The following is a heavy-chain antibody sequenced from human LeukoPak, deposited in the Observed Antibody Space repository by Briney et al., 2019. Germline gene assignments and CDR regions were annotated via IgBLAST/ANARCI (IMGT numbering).Heavy chain of an antibody. D-gene: IGHD3-16*01. CDR2: ISGSGGST. CDR1: GFTFSSYA. J-gene: IGHJ4*02. CDR3: AKKYMAGQYYDYIWGSPILDY. V-gene: IGHV3-23*01. Sequence: PGGSLRLSCAASGFTFSSYAMSWVRQAPGKGLEWVSAISGSGGSTYYADSVKGRFTISRDNSKNTLYLQMNSLRAEDTAVYYCAKKYMAGQYYDYIWGSPILDYWGQGTLVTVSS.